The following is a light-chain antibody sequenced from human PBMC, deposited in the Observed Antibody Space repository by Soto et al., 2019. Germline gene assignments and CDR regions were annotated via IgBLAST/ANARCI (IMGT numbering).Light chain of an antibody. V-gene: IGLV2-23*01. CDR1: RSDVGGYNL. Sequence: QSGLTQTASVSGSPGQSITMSCTGTRSDVGGYNLFSWYQQHPGKAPRLLINDDLKRPSGVSDCFSDSKSGNTASLTISGLEAEDEADYYCCSYAGSITVVFGGGTKLTVL. J-gene: IGLJ2*01. CDR3: CSYAGSITVV. CDR2: DDL.